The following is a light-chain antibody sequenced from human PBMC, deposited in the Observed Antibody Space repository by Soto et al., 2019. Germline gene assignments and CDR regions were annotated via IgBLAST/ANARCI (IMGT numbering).Light chain of an antibody. CDR3: SSFAGVNNYVV. CDR2: EVT. CDR1: SSDVAGYKF. Sequence: QSVLTQPPSASGSPGQSVTISCTGTSSDVAGYKFVSWYQQHPGKVPKLIIYEVTQRPSGVPDRFSGSKSGNTASLTVSGLQAEDEADYYCSSFAGVNNYVVFGGGTKLTVL. V-gene: IGLV2-8*01. J-gene: IGLJ2*01.